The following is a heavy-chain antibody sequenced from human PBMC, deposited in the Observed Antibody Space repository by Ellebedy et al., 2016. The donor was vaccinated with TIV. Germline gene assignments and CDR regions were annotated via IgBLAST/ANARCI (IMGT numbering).Heavy chain of an antibody. CDR3: ARDYVGLSDY. Sequence: GESLKISXAASGFTFSSYAMSWVRQAPGRGLEWVSAISGSGGSTYYADSVKGRFTISRDNSKNTLYLQMNSLRAEDTAVYYCARDYVGLSDYWGQGTLVTVSS. CDR1: GFTFSSYA. J-gene: IGHJ4*02. CDR2: ISGSGGST. V-gene: IGHV3-23*01. D-gene: IGHD3-16*01.